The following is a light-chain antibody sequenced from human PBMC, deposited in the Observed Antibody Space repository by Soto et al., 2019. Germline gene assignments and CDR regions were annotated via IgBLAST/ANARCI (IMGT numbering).Light chain of an antibody. CDR3: QQYHTFWK. CDR1: QSVSTR. Sequence: DIQMTQSPSSLSASVGDRVTMICRASQSVSTRLAWYQQRPGTAPKLLIYDASSLESGVPSRVSGSGSRTEFTLTISRLQPDDFAPSYCQQYHTFWKFGPGTQVDIK. CDR2: DAS. J-gene: IGKJ1*01. V-gene: IGKV1-5*02.